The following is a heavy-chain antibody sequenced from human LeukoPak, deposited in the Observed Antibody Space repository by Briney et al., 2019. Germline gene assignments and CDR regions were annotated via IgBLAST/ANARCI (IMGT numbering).Heavy chain of an antibody. V-gene: IGHV3-30*18. CDR3: AKSTPSIRYFDWLLAPAFDY. Sequence: WGSLRLSCAASGFSFSNFDMYWVRQAPGRGLEWVAAISYDGSNKYYADSVKGRFTISRDNSRNTLFLQMNSLRAEDSAVYHCAKSTPSIRYFDWLLAPAFDYWGQGTLVTVSS. CDR2: ISYDGSNK. J-gene: IGHJ4*02. D-gene: IGHD3-9*01. CDR1: GFSFSNFD.